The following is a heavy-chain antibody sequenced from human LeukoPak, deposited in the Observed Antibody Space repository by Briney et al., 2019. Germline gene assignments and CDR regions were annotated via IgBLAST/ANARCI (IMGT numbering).Heavy chain of an antibody. J-gene: IGHJ4*02. CDR3: ARGVSYDFWSGYYTTPHFDY. D-gene: IGHD3-3*01. CDR1: GGSISSSSYY. CDR2: IYYSGST. Sequence: KPSETLSLTCTVSGGSISSSSYYWAWIRQPPGKGLEWIGSIYYSGSTYYNPSLKSRVTISVDTSKNQFSLKLSSVTAADTAVYYCARGVSYDFWSGYYTTPHFDYWGQGTLVTVSS. V-gene: IGHV4-39*07.